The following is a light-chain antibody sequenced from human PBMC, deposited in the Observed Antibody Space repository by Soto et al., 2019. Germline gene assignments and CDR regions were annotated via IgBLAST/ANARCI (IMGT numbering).Light chain of an antibody. J-gene: IGLJ1*01. CDR3: CSFADHYTYV. Sequence: QSALTQPASVSGSPGQSITISCTGTSSDVGSYDLVSWYQQHPGKAPQLIICEGNKRPSGVSNRFSGSKSGNTASLTISGLQAEDEADYYCCSFADHYTYVFGTGTKATVL. CDR2: EGN. V-gene: IGLV2-23*01. CDR1: SSDVGSYDL.